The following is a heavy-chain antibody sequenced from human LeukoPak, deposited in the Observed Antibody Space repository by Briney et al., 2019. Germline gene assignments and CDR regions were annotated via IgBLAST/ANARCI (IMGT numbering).Heavy chain of an antibody. CDR1: GGSISSYY. J-gene: IGHJ4*02. V-gene: IGHV4-59*01. Sequence: KPSETLSLTCTVSGGSISSYYWSWVRQPPGKGLEWIGYINYIGSTNYNPSLKNRVTISVDTSKNQFSLKLTSVTAADTAVYYCARVLLVSSGTFYFDYWGQGTLVTVSS. CDR2: INYIGST. CDR3: ARVLLVSSGTFYFDY. D-gene: IGHD6-25*01.